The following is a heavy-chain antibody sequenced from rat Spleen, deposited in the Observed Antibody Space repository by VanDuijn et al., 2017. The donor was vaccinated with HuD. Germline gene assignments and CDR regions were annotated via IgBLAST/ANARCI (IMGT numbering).Heavy chain of an antibody. D-gene: IGHD1-11*01. CDR1: GFTFSNYD. V-gene: IGHV5-25*01. J-gene: IGHJ4*01. Sequence: EVQLVESGGGLVQPGRSMKLSCAASGFTFSNYDMAWVRQAPTKGLEWVASITNDSVRTYYPDSVKGRFTISSDTAQNTLYLQMDSLRSEDTATYYCARHYGGYSEYVMDAWGQGASVTVSS. CDR3: ARHYGGYSEYVMDA. CDR2: ITNDSVRT.